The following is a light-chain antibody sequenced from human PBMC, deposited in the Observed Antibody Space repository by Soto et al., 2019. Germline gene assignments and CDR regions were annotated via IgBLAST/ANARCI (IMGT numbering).Light chain of an antibody. J-gene: IGKJ1*01. Sequence: EIVLTQSPATLSLSPGERATLSCRASQSVSRFLVWYQQKPGQTPRLLIYDTSNMATGIPARFSGSGSGTDFTLPIISLQQADIAVYYCWQRSDCPWTFGQGTKVEIK. CDR3: WQRSDCPWT. CDR1: QSVSRF. V-gene: IGKV3-11*01. CDR2: DTS.